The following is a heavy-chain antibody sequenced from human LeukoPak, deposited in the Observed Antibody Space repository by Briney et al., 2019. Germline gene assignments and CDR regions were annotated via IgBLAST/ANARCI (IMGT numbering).Heavy chain of an antibody. CDR2: ITANGGYT. D-gene: IGHD4-17*01. Sequence: GGSLRLSCAASAFSFSKFALIWVRQAPGKGLEWVSAITANGGYTLYADAVKGRFTVSRDNSKNTLYLQINSLRPEDTAMYYRAKDPNGDYICAFDFWGQGTMVTVSS. CDR1: AFSFSKFA. J-gene: IGHJ3*01. CDR3: AKDPNGDYICAFDF. V-gene: IGHV3-23*01.